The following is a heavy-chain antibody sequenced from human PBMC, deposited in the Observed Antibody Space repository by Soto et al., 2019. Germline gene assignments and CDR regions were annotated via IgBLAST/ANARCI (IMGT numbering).Heavy chain of an antibody. Sequence: QVQLVQSGTVVQRRGSSVKVSCQASGGTFSSHGMAWVRQAPGQGLEWMGGIIPTFGTPTYAPKFQGRVTITPDRSTNTAYVVLSSLRSEETGVYYCASDRSAQDMDFWGQGTLITVS. J-gene: IGHJ4*02. D-gene: IGHD1-26*01. CDR2: IIPTFGTP. CDR3: ASDRSAQDMDF. CDR1: GGTFSSHG. V-gene: IGHV1-69*06.